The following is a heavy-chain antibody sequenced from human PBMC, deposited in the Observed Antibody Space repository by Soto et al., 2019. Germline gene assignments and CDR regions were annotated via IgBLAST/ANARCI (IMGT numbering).Heavy chain of an antibody. CDR1: GFTFSSYW. V-gene: IGHV3-7*01. CDR3: AREEYYYDILTGYHPIDY. Sequence: PGGSLRLSCAASGFTFSSYWMSWVRQAPGKGLEWVANIKQDGSEKYYVDSVKGRFTISRDNAKNSLYLQMNSLRAEDTAVYYCAREEYYYDILTGYHPIDYWGQGTLVTVSS. J-gene: IGHJ4*02. CDR2: IKQDGSEK. D-gene: IGHD3-9*01.